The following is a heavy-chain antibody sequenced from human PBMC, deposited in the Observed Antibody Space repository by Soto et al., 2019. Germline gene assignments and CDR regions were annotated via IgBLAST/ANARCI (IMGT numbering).Heavy chain of an antibody. J-gene: IGHJ6*02. CDR2: IYWTDDK. Sequence: QITLKESGPTLVKPTQTLTLTCNFSGFSLSTSGMGVAWIRQPPAKALEWLAVIYWTDDKRYSPSLKSRLTITKDTSKNQVVLTMTDMDPVDTATYYCAHRKSSYYGSENTYYYGMDVWGQGTTVTGSS. CDR1: GFSLSTSGMG. V-gene: IGHV2-5*01. CDR3: AHRKSSYYGSENTYYYGMDV. D-gene: IGHD3-10*01.